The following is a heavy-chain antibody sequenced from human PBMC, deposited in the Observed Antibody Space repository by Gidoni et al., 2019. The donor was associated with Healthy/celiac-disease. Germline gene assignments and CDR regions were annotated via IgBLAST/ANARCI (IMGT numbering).Heavy chain of an antibody. D-gene: IGHD3-22*01. CDR2: ISSSSSYI. CDR1: GFTFSSYS. Sequence: EVQLVESGGGLVKPGGSLRLSCAASGFTFSSYSMNWVRQAPGKGLEWVSSISSSSSYIYYADSVKGRFTISRDNAKNSLYLQMNSLRAEDTAVYYCARDYDYYDSSGGYDYWGQGTLVTVSS. CDR3: ARDYDYYDSSGGYDY. J-gene: IGHJ4*02. V-gene: IGHV3-21*01.